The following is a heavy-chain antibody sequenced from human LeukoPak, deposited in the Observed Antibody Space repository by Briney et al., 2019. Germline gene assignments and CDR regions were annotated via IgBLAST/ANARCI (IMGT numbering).Heavy chain of an antibody. V-gene: IGHV3-23*01. CDR3: AKDLATIFAISRDPYYYMDV. Sequence: GGSLRLSCAASGFPFSSYAMSWVRQAPGKGLEWVSAISGSGGSTYYADSVKGRFTISRDNSKNTLYLQMNSLRAEDTAVYYCAKDLATIFAISRDPYYYMDVXXKGXTXXVSS. CDR2: ISGSGGST. J-gene: IGHJ6*03. CDR1: GFPFSSYA. D-gene: IGHD3-3*01.